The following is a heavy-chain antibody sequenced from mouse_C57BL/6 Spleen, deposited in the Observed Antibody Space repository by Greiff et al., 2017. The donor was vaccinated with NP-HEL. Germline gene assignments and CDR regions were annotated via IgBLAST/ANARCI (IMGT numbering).Heavy chain of an antibody. CDR3: ARQGITTVDFDV. J-gene: IGHJ1*03. CDR1: GFTFSSYG. CDR2: ISSGGSYT. Sequence: EVMLVESGGDLVKPGGSLKLSCAASGFTFSSYGMSWVRQTPDKRLEWVATISSGGSYTYYPDSVKGRFTISRDNAKNTLYLQMSSLKSEDTAMYYCARQGITTVDFDVWGTGTTVTVSS. D-gene: IGHD1-1*01. V-gene: IGHV5-6*01.